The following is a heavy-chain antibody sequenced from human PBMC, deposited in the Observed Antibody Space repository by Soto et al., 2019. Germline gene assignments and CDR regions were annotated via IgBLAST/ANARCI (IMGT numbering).Heavy chain of an antibody. Sequence: GGSLRLSCSASGFSFSDYYMTWVRQAPGKGLEWISYISGNGTTTYYADSVKGRFTISRDNAKNTLHLQMNSLGAEDTAVYYCASNYAYAEGYYFYGIDVWGQGTTVTVSS. CDR3: ASNYAYAEGYYFYGIDV. V-gene: IGHV3-11*04. CDR1: GFSFSDYY. CDR2: ISGNGTTT. D-gene: IGHD3-16*01. J-gene: IGHJ6*02.